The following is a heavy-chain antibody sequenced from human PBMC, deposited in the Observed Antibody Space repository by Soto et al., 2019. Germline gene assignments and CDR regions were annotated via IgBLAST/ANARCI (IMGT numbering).Heavy chain of an antibody. V-gene: IGHV1-69*13. CDR2: IIPIFGTA. Sequence: SVKVSCKASGGTFSSYAISWVRQAPGQGLEWMGGIIPIFGTANYAQKFQGRVTITADESTSTAYMELSSLRSEDTAVYYCARDRVFGYYTRTNFDYWGQGTLVTVSS. CDR3: ARDRVFGYYTRTNFDY. J-gene: IGHJ4*02. CDR1: GGTFSSYA. D-gene: IGHD3-3*01.